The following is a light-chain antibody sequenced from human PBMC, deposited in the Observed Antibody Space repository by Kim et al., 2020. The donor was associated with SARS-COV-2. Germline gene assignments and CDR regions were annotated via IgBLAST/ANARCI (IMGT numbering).Light chain of an antibody. CDR3: SSYTSSTTYV. CDR2: DVS. V-gene: IGLV2-14*03. CDR1: NSDVVGYNH. Sequence: GQSITISCTGTNSDVVGYNHVSWYQQHPGNAPKLMVYDVSQRPSGVSNRFSGSQSGNTASLAISGLQAEDEADYYCSSYTSSTTYVFGSGTKVTVL. J-gene: IGLJ1*01.